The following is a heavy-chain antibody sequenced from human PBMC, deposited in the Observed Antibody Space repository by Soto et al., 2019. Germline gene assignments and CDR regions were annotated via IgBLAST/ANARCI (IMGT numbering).Heavy chain of an antibody. CDR2: GSAYNGNT. D-gene: IGHD6-13*01. J-gene: IGHJ5*02. CDR1: GYTFTSYG. V-gene: IGHV1-18*01. Sequence: ASVKVSCKASGYTFTSYGISWVRQAPGQGLEWMGWGSAYNGNTNYAQKLQGRVTMTTDTSTSTAYMELRSLRSDDTAVYYCARAGSSWTQGNWFDPWGQGTMGTVSS. CDR3: ARAGSSWTQGNWFDP.